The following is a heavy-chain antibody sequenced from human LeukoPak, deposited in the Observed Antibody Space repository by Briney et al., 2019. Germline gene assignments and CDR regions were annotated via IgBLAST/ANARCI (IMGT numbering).Heavy chain of an antibody. Sequence: SETLSLTCTVSGGSIFSYYWNWIRQPAGKGLEWIGHIYTSGSTNYNPSLKSRVTMSVDTSKNQFPLKLSSVTAADTAVYYCARWGSHSYWYFDLWGRGTLVTVSS. CDR3: ARWGSHSYWYFDL. D-gene: IGHD7-27*01. V-gene: IGHV4-4*07. CDR2: IYTSGST. J-gene: IGHJ2*01. CDR1: GGSIFSYY.